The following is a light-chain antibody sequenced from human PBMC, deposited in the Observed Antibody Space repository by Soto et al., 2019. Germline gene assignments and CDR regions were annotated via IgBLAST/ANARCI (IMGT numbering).Light chain of an antibody. CDR2: DST. CDR1: QSIHTS. CDR3: QPRTVWHPIT. J-gene: IGKJ5*01. Sequence: VVTQCPASRSLSQGERATLSCRTSQSIHTSLAWYQQKPCQPPRLVVYDSTLRANGVPDRFGGSRSGTEFTLTTNNLEREDFAVYYCQPRTVWHPITFGQGTRLEIK. V-gene: IGKV3D-11*02.